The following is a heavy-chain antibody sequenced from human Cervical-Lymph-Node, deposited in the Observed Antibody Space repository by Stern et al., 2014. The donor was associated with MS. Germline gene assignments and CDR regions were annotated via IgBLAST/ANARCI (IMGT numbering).Heavy chain of an antibody. CDR3: AREHHGGNFAA. D-gene: IGHD4-23*01. CDR1: GATFSTNG. Sequence: QVQLVQSGAEVRKPGASVKVSCKVSGATFSTNGISWLRQAPGQGPEWMGAIVPIFAGSNYVQRLRGRLTITADESANTAYMELRSLSPDDTAVYYCAREHHGGNFAAWGQGTLVTVSS. V-gene: IGHV1-69*01. J-gene: IGHJ4*02. CDR2: IVPIFAGS.